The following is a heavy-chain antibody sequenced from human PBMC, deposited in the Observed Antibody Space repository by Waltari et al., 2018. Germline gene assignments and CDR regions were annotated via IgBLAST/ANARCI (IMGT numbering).Heavy chain of an antibody. CDR1: GYSFTNYW. CDR2: IWPGGSLT. J-gene: IGHJ4*02. Sequence: EVQLVQSGAEVKKPGESLKISCKTSGYSFTNYWTGWVRQMPGKDLEWMGIIWPGGSLTHYSPSSQDQVTISADRSTNTAYLQWSSLKASDTAIYYCACRGRFDFTVYWGQGTLVTVSS. D-gene: IGHD3-9*01. V-gene: IGHV5-51*01. CDR3: ACRGRFDFTVY.